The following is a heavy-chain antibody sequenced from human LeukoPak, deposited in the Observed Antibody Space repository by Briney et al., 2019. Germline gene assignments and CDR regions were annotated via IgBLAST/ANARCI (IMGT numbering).Heavy chain of an antibody. D-gene: IGHD6-19*01. CDR3: ARNLGSGWYYDY. Sequence: SETLSLTCTVSGGSISSYYWSWIRQPPGKGLEWIGYMYYSGSTNYNPSLRSRATISVDTSKNQFSLKLSSVTAADTAVYYCARNLGSGWYYDYWGQGVLVTVSS. CDR1: GGSISSYY. CDR2: MYYSGST. J-gene: IGHJ4*02. V-gene: IGHV4-59*08.